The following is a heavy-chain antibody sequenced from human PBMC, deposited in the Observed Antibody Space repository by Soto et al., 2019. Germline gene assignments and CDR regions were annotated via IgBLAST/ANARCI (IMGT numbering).Heavy chain of an antibody. J-gene: IGHJ6*02. D-gene: IGHD2-2*01. Sequence: QVQLVQSGAEVKKPGASVKVSCKASGYTFTSYGISWVRQAPGQGLEWMGWISAYNGNTNYAQKLQGRVTMTTDTSTSTAYMELRSLRSDDTAVYYCARDPNIVVVPASEIRLSPLDVWGQGTTVTVSS. CDR3: ARDPNIVVVPASEIRLSPLDV. CDR2: ISAYNGNT. CDR1: GYTFTSYG. V-gene: IGHV1-18*01.